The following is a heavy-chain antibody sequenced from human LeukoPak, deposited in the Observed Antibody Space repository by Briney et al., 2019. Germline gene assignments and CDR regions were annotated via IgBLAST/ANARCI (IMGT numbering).Heavy chain of an antibody. CDR3: ARDSYGYVFDY. D-gene: IGHD5-18*01. CDR2: INAGNGNT. Sequence: ASVKVSCKASGYTFTSYAMHWVRQAPGQRLKWMGWINAGNGNTKYSQEFQGRVTITRDTSAGTAYMELSSLRSEDMAVYYCARDSYGYVFDYWGQGTLVTVSS. CDR1: GYTFTSYA. J-gene: IGHJ4*02. V-gene: IGHV1-3*03.